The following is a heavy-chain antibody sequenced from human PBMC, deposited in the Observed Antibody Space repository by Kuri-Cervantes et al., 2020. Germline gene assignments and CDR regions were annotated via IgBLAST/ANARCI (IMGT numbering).Heavy chain of an antibody. Sequence: GESLKISCAASGFTFSDYYMTWVRQAPGKGLEWVANIKEDGSEKYYVDSVKGRFTISRDNAKNSLYLQMNSLRAEDTAVYYCARDSADLYYFDYWGQGTLVTVSS. CDR2: IKEDGSEK. CDR3: ARDSADLYYFDY. CDR1: GFTFSDYY. J-gene: IGHJ4*02. V-gene: IGHV3-7*01.